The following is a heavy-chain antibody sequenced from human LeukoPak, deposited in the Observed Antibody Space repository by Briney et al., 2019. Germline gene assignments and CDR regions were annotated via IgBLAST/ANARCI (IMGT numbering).Heavy chain of an antibody. CDR3: ARFAKDYYGSGSYYIYYYYYMDV. V-gene: IGHV4-34*01. J-gene: IGHJ6*03. CDR2: INHSGST. Sequence: SETLSLTCAVYGGSFSGYYWSWIRQPPGKGLEWIGEINHSGSTNYNPSLKSRVTISVDTSKNQFSLKLSSVTAADTAVYYCARFAKDYYGSGSYYIYYYYYMDVWGKGTTVTISS. CDR1: GGSFSGYY. D-gene: IGHD3-10*01.